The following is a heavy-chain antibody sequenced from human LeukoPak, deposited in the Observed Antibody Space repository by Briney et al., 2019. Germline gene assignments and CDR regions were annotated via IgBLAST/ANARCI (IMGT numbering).Heavy chain of an antibody. Sequence: GGSLRLSCAASGFTFSSYAMSWVRQAPGKGLEWVSAISGSGGSTYYADSVKGRFTISRDNAKNSLYLQMNSLRAEDTAVYYCARNPIVVVPAAIVYFDYWGQGTLVTVSS. CDR2: ISGSGGST. CDR3: ARNPIVVVPAAIVYFDY. CDR1: GFTFSSYA. V-gene: IGHV3-23*01. J-gene: IGHJ4*02. D-gene: IGHD2-2*02.